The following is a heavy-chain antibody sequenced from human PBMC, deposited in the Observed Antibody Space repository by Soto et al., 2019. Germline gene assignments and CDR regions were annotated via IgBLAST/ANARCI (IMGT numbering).Heavy chain of an antibody. J-gene: IGHJ4*02. D-gene: IGHD3-16*02. CDR1: GYTFTSYG. CDR3: AGAKVPVFGGVIAEDY. Sequence: QVPLVQSGAEVKKPGASVKVSCKASGYTFTSYGISWVRQAPGQGLEWMGWISAYNGNTNYAQKLQGRVTMTTDTPPRKAYMGLWGLRSDDTAVQYCAGAKVPVFGGVIAEDYWGQGTLVTVSS. CDR2: ISAYNGNT. V-gene: IGHV1-18*01.